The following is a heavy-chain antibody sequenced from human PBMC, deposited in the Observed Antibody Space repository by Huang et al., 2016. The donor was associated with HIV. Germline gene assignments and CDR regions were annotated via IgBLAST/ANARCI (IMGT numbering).Heavy chain of an antibody. J-gene: IGHJ3*02. D-gene: IGHD6-13*01. Sequence: QVQLQQSGPGLVKPSQTISLTCAISGDSVASNSAAWYWIRRSQSRGLEWLGRTYYRSKWCNNYAVSMKGRITIKPDTPRNQFSLQRNSVTPEDTAVYYCARGRAAGTSDAFDIWGQGTMVTVSS. CDR1: GDSVASNSAA. V-gene: IGHV6-1*01. CDR3: ARGRAAGTSDAFDI. CDR2: TYYRSKWCN.